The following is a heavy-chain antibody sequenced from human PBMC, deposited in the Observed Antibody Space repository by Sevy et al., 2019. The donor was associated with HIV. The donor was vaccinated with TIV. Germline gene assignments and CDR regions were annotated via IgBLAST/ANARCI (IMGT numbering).Heavy chain of an antibody. D-gene: IGHD2-2*01. CDR1: GDSINTYY. CDR3: ARLRWDLVVVPGATPGCYFDY. V-gene: IGHV4-59*08. CDR2: VSHSGNT. Sequence: SETLSLTCTVSGDSINTYYWSWIRQPPGKGLEWIGYVSHSGNTNYNPSPKSRVSMSLGTSRNQFSLKVKSVTVADMAVNYWARLRWDLVVVPGATPGCYFDYWGQGTLVTVSS. J-gene: IGHJ4*02.